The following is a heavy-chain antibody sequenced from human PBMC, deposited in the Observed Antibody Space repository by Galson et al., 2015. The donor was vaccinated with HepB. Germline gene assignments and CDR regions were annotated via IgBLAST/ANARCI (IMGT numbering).Heavy chain of an antibody. CDR1: GFTFSSHA. Sequence: SLRLSCAASGFTFSSHAMHWVRQAPGKGLEWVAVISPDGRDKNYAGSVKGRFSISRETSNNTLYLEMNSLRVEDTAAYLCAKDRGSGSYYFDSWGQGTLVTVTS. V-gene: IGHV3-30*18. CDR2: ISPDGRDK. CDR3: AKDRGSGSYYFDS. J-gene: IGHJ4*02. D-gene: IGHD3-10*01.